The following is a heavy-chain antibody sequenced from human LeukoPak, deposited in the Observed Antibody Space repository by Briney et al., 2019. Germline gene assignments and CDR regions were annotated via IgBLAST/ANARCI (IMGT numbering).Heavy chain of an antibody. CDR3: ARSEEDYDILTGYYLASGMDV. CDR2: IYYSGST. J-gene: IGHJ6*04. V-gene: IGHV4-59*01. CDR1: GGSISSYY. D-gene: IGHD3-9*01. Sequence: SETLSLTCTVSGGSISSYYWSWIRQPPGKGLEWIGYIYYSGSTNYNPSLKSRVTISADTSKNQFSLKLSSVTAADTAVYYCARSEEDYDILTGYYLASGMDVWGKGTTVTVSS.